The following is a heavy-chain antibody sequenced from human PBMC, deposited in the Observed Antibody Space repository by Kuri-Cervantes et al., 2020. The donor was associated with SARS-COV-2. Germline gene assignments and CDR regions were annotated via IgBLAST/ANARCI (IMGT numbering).Heavy chain of an antibody. CDR3: ARQGSELAVYYFGY. CDR1: GYTFTGYY. D-gene: IGHD6-13*01. Sequence: ASVKVSCKASGYTFTGYYMHWVRQAPGQGLEWMGWISAYNGNTNYAQKLQGRVTMTTDTSTSTAYMELRSLRSDDTAVYYCARQGSELAVYYFGYWGQGTLVTVSS. V-gene: IGHV1-18*04. CDR2: ISAYNGNT. J-gene: IGHJ4*02.